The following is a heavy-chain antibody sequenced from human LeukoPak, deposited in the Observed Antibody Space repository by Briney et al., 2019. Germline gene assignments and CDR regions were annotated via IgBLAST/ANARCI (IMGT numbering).Heavy chain of an antibody. Sequence: ASETLSLTCTVPGGSISSYYWSWIRQPPGEGLEWIGYIYYSGSTNYNPSLKSRVTISVDTSKNQFSLKLSSVTAADTAVYYCARDPGMQYSSSWYGFDYWGQGTLVTVSS. CDR3: ARDPGMQYSSSWYGFDY. CDR1: GGSISSYY. J-gene: IGHJ4*02. CDR2: IYYSGST. D-gene: IGHD6-13*01. V-gene: IGHV4-59*01.